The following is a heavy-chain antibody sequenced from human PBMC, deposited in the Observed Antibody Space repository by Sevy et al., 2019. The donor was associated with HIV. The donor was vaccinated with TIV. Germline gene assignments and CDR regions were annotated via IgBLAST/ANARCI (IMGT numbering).Heavy chain of an antibody. V-gene: IGHV1-69*13. D-gene: IGHD6-13*01. CDR3: ARAFRYSSIWYYFDY. J-gene: IGHJ4*02. Sequence: ASVKVSCKASGGTFSSYAISWVRQAPGQGLEWMGGIIPIFGTANYAQKFQGRVTITADESTSTAYMELSSLRSEDTAVYYCARAFRYSSIWYYFDYWGQGTLVTVSS. CDR2: IIPIFGTA. CDR1: GGTFSSYA.